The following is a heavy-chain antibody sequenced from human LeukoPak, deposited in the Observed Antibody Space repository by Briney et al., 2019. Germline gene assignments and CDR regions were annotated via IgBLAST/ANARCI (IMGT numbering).Heavy chain of an antibody. CDR2: IYYSEST. J-gene: IGHJ4*02. D-gene: IGHD3-22*01. V-gene: IGHV4-59*01. Sequence: SETLSLTCTVSGGSISSYYWSWIRQPPGKGLEWIGYIYYSESTNYNPSLKGRVTTSVDTSKNQFSLKLSSVTAADTAVYYCARVGSVDTSGYYDYWGQGTLVTVSS. CDR1: GGSISSYY. CDR3: ARVGSVDTSGYYDY.